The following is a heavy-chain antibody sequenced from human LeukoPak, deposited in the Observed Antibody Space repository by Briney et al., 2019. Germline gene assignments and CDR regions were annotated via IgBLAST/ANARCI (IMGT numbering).Heavy chain of an antibody. D-gene: IGHD3-22*01. V-gene: IGHV4-59*01. CDR3: ARLPPGDSSGYNYFDY. CDR1: GGSFSGYY. J-gene: IGHJ4*02. CDR2: MYYSGST. Sequence: SETLSLTCAVYGGSFSGYYWSWIRQPPGKGLEWIGYMYYSGSTNYNPSLKSRVTISIDTSKNQFSLKLSSVTAADTAVYYCARLPPGDSSGYNYFDYWGQGTLVTVSS.